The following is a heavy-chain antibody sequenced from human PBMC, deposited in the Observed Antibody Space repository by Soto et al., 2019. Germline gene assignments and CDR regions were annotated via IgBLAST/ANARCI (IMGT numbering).Heavy chain of an antibody. CDR1: GGTFSSYA. CDR3: ARDGVAAAGTAYFDY. D-gene: IGHD6-13*01. Sequence: QVQLVQSGAEVKKPGSSVKVSCKASGGTFSSYAISWVRQAPRQGLEWMGGIIPIFGTANYAQKFQGRVTITADESTSTAYMELSSLRSEDTAVYYCARDGVAAAGTAYFDYWGQGTLVTVSS. CDR2: IIPIFGTA. J-gene: IGHJ4*02. V-gene: IGHV1-69*01.